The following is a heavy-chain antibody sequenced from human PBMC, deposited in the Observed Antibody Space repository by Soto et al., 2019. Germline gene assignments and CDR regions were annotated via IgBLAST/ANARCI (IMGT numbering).Heavy chain of an antibody. CDR2: ISAYNGNT. Sequence: ASVKVSCKASGYTFTSYGISWVRQAPGQGLEWMGWISAYNGNTNYAQKLQGRVTMTTDTSTSTAYMELRSLRSDDTAVYYCARVLVGEQWLVLCLDPWGKGTLVTVSS. V-gene: IGHV1-18*01. J-gene: IGHJ5*02. CDR3: ARVLVGEQWLVLCLDP. CDR1: GYTFTSYG. D-gene: IGHD6-19*01.